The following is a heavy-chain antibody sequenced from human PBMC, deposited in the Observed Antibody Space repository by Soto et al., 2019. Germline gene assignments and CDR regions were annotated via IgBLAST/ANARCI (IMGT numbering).Heavy chain of an antibody. J-gene: IGHJ4*02. CDR2: IYYSGNT. V-gene: IGHV4-39*01. Sequence: PSATMSLTCTVSCGSISCTSYYWGWIRQPPGKGLEWIGNIYYSGNTYYNPSLKSRVTISVDTSKNQFSLKLSSVTAADTAVYYCMLGSGWKDFDYWGQGTLVTVS. CDR3: MLGSGWKDFDY. CDR1: CGSISCTSYY. D-gene: IGHD3-22*01.